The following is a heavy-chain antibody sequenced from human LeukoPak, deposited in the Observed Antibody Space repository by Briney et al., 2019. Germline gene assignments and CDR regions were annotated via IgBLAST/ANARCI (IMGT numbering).Heavy chain of an antibody. CDR2: ISHSGST. CDR1: GGSFSGCY. CDR3: ARGVAGTTFLSDY. D-gene: IGHD1-7*01. J-gene: IGHJ4*02. V-gene: IGHV4-34*01. Sequence: PSETLSLTCAVYGGSFSGCYWSWIRQLPGKGLEWIGEISHSGSTNYNPSLKSRVTISVDTSKNQFSLKLSSVTAADTAVYYCARGVAGTTFLSDYWGQGTLVTVSS.